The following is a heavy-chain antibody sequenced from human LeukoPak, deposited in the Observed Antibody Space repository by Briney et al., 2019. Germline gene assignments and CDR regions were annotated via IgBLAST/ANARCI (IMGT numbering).Heavy chain of an antibody. CDR2: ISSSGSTI. CDR1: GFTFSDYY. CDR3: ASAYCGGDCYYSFDY. J-gene: IGHJ4*02. D-gene: IGHD2-21*02. Sequence: GSLRLSCAASGFTFSDYYMSWIRQAPGKGLEWVSYISSSGSTIYYADSVKGRFTISRDNAKNSLYLQMNSLRAEDTAVYYCASAYCGGDCYYSFDYWGQGTLVTVSS. V-gene: IGHV3-11*04.